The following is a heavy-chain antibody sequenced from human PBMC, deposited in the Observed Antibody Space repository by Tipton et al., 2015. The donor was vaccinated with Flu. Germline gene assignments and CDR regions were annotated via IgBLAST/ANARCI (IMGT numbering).Heavy chain of an antibody. J-gene: IGHJ4*02. V-gene: IGHV3-33*01. D-gene: IGHD2-2*01. CDR3: ARGDVVLPAATNRYYFDY. Sequence: SLRLSCAASGFTFGSYGLKWVRQAPGKGLEWVAGIWYDGSDKNYADSVKGRFTISRDNSKSTLYLEMKSLRAEDTAVYYCARGDVVLPAATNRYYFDYWGQGTLVTVSS. CDR1: GFTFGSYG. CDR2: IWYDGSDK.